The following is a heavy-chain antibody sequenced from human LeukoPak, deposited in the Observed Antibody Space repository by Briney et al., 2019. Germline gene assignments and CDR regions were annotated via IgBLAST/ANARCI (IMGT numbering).Heavy chain of an antibody. J-gene: IGHJ4*02. Sequence: GASVKVSCKASGYTFTSYAMHWVRQAPGQRLEWMGWINAGNGNTKYSQKLQGRVTMTTDTSTSTAYMELRSLRSDDTAVYYCARGYSSGWYGEGYFDYWGQGTLVTVSS. CDR2: INAGNGNT. V-gene: IGHV1-3*01. CDR3: ARGYSSGWYGEGYFDY. D-gene: IGHD6-19*01. CDR1: GYTFTSYA.